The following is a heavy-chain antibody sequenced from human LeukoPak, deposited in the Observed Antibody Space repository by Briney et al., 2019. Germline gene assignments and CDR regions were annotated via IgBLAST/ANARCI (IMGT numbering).Heavy chain of an antibody. CDR2: IKPDGSEK. Sequence: GGSLRLSCAASGFTFSNSWMTWVRHAPEKGLESVASIKPDGSEKYYVDSVKGRFTISRDNAKNSLYLQMNTLRAEDTALYYCARDTAWGAFDIWGQGTMATVSS. V-gene: IGHV3-7*01. J-gene: IGHJ3*02. CDR1: GFTFSNSW. D-gene: IGHD7-27*01. CDR3: ARDTAWGAFDI.